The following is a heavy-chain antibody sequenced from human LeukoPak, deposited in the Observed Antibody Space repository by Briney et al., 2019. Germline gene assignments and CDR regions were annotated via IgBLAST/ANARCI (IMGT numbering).Heavy chain of an antibody. CDR2: ISGSGAST. V-gene: IGHV3-23*01. D-gene: IGHD6-19*01. Sequence: GGSLRLSCAASGFTFSSYAMSWVRQAPGKGLEWVSDISGSGASTYYADSVKGRFTISRDNSKNTLYLQMNSLRAEDTAVYYCAKDISSGWPNCFDPWGHGTLVTVSS. CDR1: GFTFSSYA. CDR3: AKDISSGWPNCFDP. J-gene: IGHJ5*02.